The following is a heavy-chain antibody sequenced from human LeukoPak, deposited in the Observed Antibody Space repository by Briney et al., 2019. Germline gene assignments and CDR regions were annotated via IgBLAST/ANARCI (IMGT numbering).Heavy chain of an antibody. CDR3: TRESISSESYSEDLDY. CDR1: VYTFFVYK. J-gene: IGHJ4*02. D-gene: IGHD1-26*01. V-gene: IGHV1-2*02. CDR2: INADSDDT. Sequence: ASVKVSFKSAVYTFFVYKMYWGRWAPEQGLKWMGWINADSDDTNNAQKLWGRVTMTRDTSISTAYMSLSSLTADDTATSYCTRESISSESYSEDLDYWGQGTLVTVSS.